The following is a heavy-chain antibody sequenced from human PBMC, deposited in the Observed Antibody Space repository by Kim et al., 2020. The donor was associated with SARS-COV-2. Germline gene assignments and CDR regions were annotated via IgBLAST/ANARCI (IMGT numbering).Heavy chain of an antibody. CDR1: GFTFDDYA. V-gene: IGHV3-9*01. CDR2: ISWNSATI. D-gene: IGHD1-1*01. CDR3: AKGPGGLATRRNYFDY. Sequence: GGSLRLSCAASGFTFDDYAIHWVRQVPGKGLEWVSGISWNSATIVYADSVKGRFTISRDNAKNSLYLQMNSLRAEDTALYYCAKGPGGLATRRNYFDYWGQGILVTVSS. J-gene: IGHJ4*02.